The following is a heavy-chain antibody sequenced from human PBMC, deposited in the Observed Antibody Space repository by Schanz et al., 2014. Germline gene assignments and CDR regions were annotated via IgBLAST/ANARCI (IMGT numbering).Heavy chain of an antibody. CDR3: ARGGRYCSGGRCHYPCNYYGMDV. CDR1: GGPVSGYF. Sequence: VQLQQWGAGRLRPAETLSLTCAVYGGPVSGYFCTWIRQSPRKGLEWIGEINYSGSAHYNPSLTSRLTISMDASKSQLSLKMKSVSAADTAVYYCARGGRYCSGGRCHYPCNYYGMDVWGQGTTVTVSS. V-gene: IGHV4-34*01. D-gene: IGHD2-15*01. CDR2: INYSGSA. J-gene: IGHJ6*02.